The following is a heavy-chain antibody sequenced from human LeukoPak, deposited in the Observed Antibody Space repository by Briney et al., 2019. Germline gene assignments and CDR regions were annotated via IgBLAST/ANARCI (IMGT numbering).Heavy chain of an antibody. CDR1: GFTFKSHA. CDR2: ISWDGNIE. CDR3: ARNPERKYWFDP. V-gene: IGHV3-30-3*01. Sequence: PGGSLRLSCSASGFTFKSHAMHWLRQAPGKGLEWVAFISWDGNIEHYADSVKGRFTISRDNPKNTLYLHLDNLRADDTAMYYCARNPERKYWFDPWGQGSLVTVSS. J-gene: IGHJ5*02.